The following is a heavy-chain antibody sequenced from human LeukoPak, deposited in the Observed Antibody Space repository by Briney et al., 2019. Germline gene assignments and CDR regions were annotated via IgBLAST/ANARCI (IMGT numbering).Heavy chain of an antibody. J-gene: IGHJ5*02. CDR3: ARDGSIAVKNWFDP. CDR2: ISSTASTR. Sequence: PGGSLRLSCAASEFTFSDYYMSWIRQAPGKGLAWVSYISSTASTRYYADSVKGRFTISRDNAKNSLYLQMNSLRAEDTAVYYCARDGSIAVKNWFDPWGQGTLVTVSS. V-gene: IGHV3-11*04. D-gene: IGHD6-19*01. CDR1: EFTFSDYY.